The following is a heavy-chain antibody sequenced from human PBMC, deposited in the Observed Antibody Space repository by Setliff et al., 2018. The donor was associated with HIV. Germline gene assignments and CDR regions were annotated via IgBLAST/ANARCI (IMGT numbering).Heavy chain of an antibody. J-gene: IGHJ4*02. V-gene: IGHV4-34*01. CDR3: ARSIVPVASGYYYFEY. CDR1: GGSFSGYY. Sequence: SETLSLTCAVYGGSFSGYYWSWIRQPPGKGLEWIGEINHTGSTYYKPSLKSRVTISVDTSKNQFSLRLSSVAAGDTAVYYCARSIVPVASGYYYFEYWGQGTQVTVSS. D-gene: IGHD3-3*01. CDR2: INHTGST.